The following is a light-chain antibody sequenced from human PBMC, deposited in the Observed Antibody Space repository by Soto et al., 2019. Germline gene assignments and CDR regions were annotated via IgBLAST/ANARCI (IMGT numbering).Light chain of an antibody. V-gene: IGKV3-15*01. CDR2: GAA. CDR3: KQYHNWPA. Sequence: ELVLPKSLGTLSLSPGERAPLSCRASQSISSSYLAWYQQKPGQAPRLLIYGAATRATGIPARFSGSGSGTEFTLTISSLQSEDFAVYYCKQYHNWPAFGQGTKVDI. CDR1: QSISSSY. J-gene: IGKJ1*01.